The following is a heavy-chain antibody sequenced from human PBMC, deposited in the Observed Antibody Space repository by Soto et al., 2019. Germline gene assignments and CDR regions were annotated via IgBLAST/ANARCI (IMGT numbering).Heavy chain of an antibody. Sequence: QVQLVESGGGVVQPGRSLRLSCAASGFTFSSYGMHWVRQAPGKGLEWVAVISYDGSNKYYADSVKGRFTISRDNSKNTLYLQINSLRAEDTAVYYCAKAKTATYGDYDYWGQGTLVTVSS. V-gene: IGHV3-30*18. J-gene: IGHJ4*02. CDR3: AKAKTATYGDYDY. D-gene: IGHD4-17*01. CDR2: ISYDGSNK. CDR1: GFTFSSYG.